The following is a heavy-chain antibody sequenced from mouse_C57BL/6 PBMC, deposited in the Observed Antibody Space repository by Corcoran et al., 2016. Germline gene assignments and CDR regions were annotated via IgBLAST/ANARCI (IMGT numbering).Heavy chain of an antibody. CDR1: GYTFTTYG. V-gene: IGHV9-3*01. J-gene: IGHJ4*01. D-gene: IGHD1-1*01. CDR3: ARALITTNAMDY. CDR2: INTYSGVP. Sequence: QIQLVQSGPELKKPGETVKISCKASGYTFTTYGMSWVKQAPGKGLKWMGRINTYSGVPTYADDFKGRFAFSLETSASTAYLQINNLKNEDTATYFCARALITTNAMDYWGQGTSVTVSS.